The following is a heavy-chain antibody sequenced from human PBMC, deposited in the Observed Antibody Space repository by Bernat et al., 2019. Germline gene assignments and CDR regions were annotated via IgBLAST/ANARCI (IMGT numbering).Heavy chain of an antibody. J-gene: IGHJ4*02. D-gene: IGHD4-17*01. Sequence: QVQLVESGGGVVQPGRSLRLSCAASGFTFSSYGMHWVRQAPGKGLECVAVISYDGSNKYYADYVKGRFTISRDNAKNLVYLLMNNLRAEDTAVYYCARDLGLGDYDFRYWGQGVLVTVSS. V-gene: IGHV3-30*03. CDR1: GFTFSSYG. CDR3: ARDLGLGDYDFRY. CDR2: ISYDGSNK.